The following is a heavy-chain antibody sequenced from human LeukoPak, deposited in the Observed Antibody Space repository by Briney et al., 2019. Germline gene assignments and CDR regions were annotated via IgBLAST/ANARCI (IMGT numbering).Heavy chain of an antibody. V-gene: IGHV1-2*02. Sequence: PMASVKVSCKASGYTFTGYYMHWVRQAPGQGLEWMGWINPNSGGTNYAQKFQGRVTITRNTSISTAYMELSSLRSEDTAVYYCARVQYYYDSSGYIGGWYYYYYYMDVWGKGTTVTVSS. J-gene: IGHJ6*03. CDR2: INPNSGGT. CDR1: GYTFTGYY. D-gene: IGHD3-22*01. CDR3: ARVQYYYDSSGYIGGWYYYYYYMDV.